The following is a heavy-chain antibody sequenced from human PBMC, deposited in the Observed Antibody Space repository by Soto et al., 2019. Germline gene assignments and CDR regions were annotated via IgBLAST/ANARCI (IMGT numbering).Heavy chain of an antibody. CDR1: GGTFSSYT. V-gene: IGHV1-69*02. CDR2: IIPILGIA. D-gene: IGHD6-13*01. J-gene: IGHJ5*02. Sequence: QVQLVQSGAEVKKPGSSVKVSCKASGGTFSSYTISWVRQAPGQGLEWMGRIIPILGIANYAQKFQGRVTITADKSTSTAYMELSSLRSEDTAVYYCARSQQQLWDNWFDPWGQGTLVTFSS. CDR3: ARSQQQLWDNWFDP.